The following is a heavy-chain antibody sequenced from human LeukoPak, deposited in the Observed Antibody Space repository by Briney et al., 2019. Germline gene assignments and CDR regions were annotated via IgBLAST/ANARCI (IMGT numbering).Heavy chain of an antibody. CDR3: ARMAGRYYYYYYMDV. Sequence: SETLSLTCTVSGGSISSYYWSWLRQPPGKGLEWIGYIYYSGSTNYNPSLKSRVTISVDTSKNQFSLKLSSVTAADTAVYYCARMAGRYYYYYYMDVWGKGTTVTISS. CDR1: GGSISSYY. V-gene: IGHV4-59*01. CDR2: IYYSGST. J-gene: IGHJ6*03. D-gene: IGHD5-24*01.